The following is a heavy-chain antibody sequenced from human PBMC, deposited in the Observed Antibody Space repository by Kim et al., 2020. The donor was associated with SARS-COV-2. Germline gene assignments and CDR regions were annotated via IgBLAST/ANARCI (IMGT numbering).Heavy chain of an antibody. J-gene: IGHJ2*01. D-gene: IGHD3-3*01. CDR3: ARGVGYDFWSGPGYFDL. V-gene: IGHV4-59*09. Sequence: LKSRVTISVDTSKNQFSLKLSSVTAADTAVYYCARGVGYDFWSGPGYFDLWGRGTLVTVSS.